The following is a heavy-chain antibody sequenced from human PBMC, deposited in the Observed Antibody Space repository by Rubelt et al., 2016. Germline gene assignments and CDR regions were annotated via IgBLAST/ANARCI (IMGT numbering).Heavy chain of an antibody. CDR2: IYYSGST. Sequence: QLQLQESGPGLVKPSETLSLTCTVSGGSISSSSYYWGWIRQPLGKGLEWIGSIYYSGSTNFNPSLRCRVTMSGGTSKNQCGRTLGSVTAADTAVYYCARDRGSGWTPGQLDYWGQGTLVTVSS. J-gene: IGHJ4*02. D-gene: IGHD6-19*01. CDR3: ARDRGSGWTPGQLDY. CDR1: GGSISSSSYY. V-gene: IGHV4-39*07.